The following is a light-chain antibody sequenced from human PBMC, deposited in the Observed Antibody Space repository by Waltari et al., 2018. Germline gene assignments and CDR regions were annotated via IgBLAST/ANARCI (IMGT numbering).Light chain of an antibody. CDR3: NSRDSSGNHIV. V-gene: IGLV3-19*01. CDR2: GKN. CDR1: SLRSDY. J-gene: IGLJ2*01. Sequence: SSELTQDPAVSVPLGQTVRITCQGDSLRSDYGTWYQQKPGQAPVLVIYGKNNRPSGIPDRFSGSSSGNTASLTITGAQAEDEADYYCNSRDSSGNHIVFGGGTKLTVL.